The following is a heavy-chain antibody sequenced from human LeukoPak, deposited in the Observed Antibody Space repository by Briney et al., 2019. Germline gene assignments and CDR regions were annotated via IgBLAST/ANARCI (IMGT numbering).Heavy chain of an antibody. CDR2: IYYSGST. Sequence: SETLSLTCTVSGGSISSGGYSWSWIRQHPGKGLEWIGYIYYSGSTYYNPSLKSRVTISVDTSKNQFSLKLSSVTAADTAVYYCVRDFTAKDYYGMDVWGQGTTVTVSS. CDR1: GGSISSGGYS. V-gene: IGHV4-31*03. J-gene: IGHJ6*02. CDR3: VRDFTAKDYYGMDV. D-gene: IGHD5-18*01.